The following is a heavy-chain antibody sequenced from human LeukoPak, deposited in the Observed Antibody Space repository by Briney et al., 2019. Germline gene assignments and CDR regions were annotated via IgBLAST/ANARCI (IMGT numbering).Heavy chain of an antibody. CDR2: ISSSSSYI. Sequence: GGSLRLSCAASGFTFSNYWMSWVRQAPGKGLEWVSSISSSSSYIYYADSVKGRFTISRDNAKNSLYLQMNSLRAEGTAVYYCARWVGANLFDYWGQGTLVTVSS. J-gene: IGHJ4*02. V-gene: IGHV3-21*01. D-gene: IGHD1-26*01. CDR1: GFTFSNYW. CDR3: ARWVGANLFDY.